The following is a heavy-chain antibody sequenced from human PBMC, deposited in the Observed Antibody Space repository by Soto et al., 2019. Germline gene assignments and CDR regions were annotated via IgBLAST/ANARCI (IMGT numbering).Heavy chain of an antibody. CDR2: IRSKAYGGTT. D-gene: IGHD4-17*01. CDR1: GFTFGDYA. Sequence: GGSRRLSCTASGFTFGDYAMSWFRQAPGKGLEWGGFIRSKAYGGTTEYAASVKGRFTISRDESKSIAYLQMNSLKTEDTAVYYCTRDLATVTTIRDYYYGMAAWAQGTTVTVSS. V-gene: IGHV3-49*03. CDR3: TRDLATVTTIRDYYYGMAA. J-gene: IGHJ6*02.